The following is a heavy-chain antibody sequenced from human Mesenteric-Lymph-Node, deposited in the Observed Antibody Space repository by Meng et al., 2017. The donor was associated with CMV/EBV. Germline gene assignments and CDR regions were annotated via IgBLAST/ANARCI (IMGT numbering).Heavy chain of an antibody. Sequence: GESLKISCAASGFTFSSYGMHWVRQAPGKGLEWVAFIRYDGSNKYYADSVKGRFTISRDNSKNTLYHQMNSLRPEDTAVYYCARPHCTSSSCYCFDYWGQGALVTVSS. CDR1: GFTFSSYG. J-gene: IGHJ4*02. D-gene: IGHD2-2*01. CDR2: IRYDGSNK. V-gene: IGHV3-30*02. CDR3: ARPHCTSSSCYCFDY.